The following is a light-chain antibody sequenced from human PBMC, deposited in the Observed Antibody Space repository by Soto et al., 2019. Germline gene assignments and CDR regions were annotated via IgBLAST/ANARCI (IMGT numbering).Light chain of an antibody. V-gene: IGLV1-47*01. CDR2: RNN. CDR3: AAWDDGLSVV. J-gene: IGLJ2*01. CDR1: SSNIGSNY. Sequence: QSVLTQPPSASGTPGQRVTISCSGSSSNIGSNYVYWYQQLPGTAPKLLIYRNNQRPSGVPDRLSGSKSGTSASLAISGLRSEDAADYYCAAWDDGLSVVFGGGTKLTVL.